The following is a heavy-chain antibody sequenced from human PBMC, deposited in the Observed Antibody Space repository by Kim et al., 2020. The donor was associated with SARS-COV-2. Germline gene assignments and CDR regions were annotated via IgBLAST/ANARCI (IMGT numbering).Heavy chain of an antibody. CDR3: AREGYCDSAACRYFAY. D-gene: IGHD2-15*01. J-gene: IGHJ4*02. V-gene: IGHV3-23*01. Sequence: DSVKGRFTISRDNSKNTLYLQMNNMRAEDTAVYYCAREGYCDSAACRYFAYWGQGTLVTVSS.